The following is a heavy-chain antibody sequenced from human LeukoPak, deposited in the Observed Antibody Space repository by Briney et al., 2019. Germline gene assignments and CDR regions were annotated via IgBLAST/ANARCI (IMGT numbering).Heavy chain of an antibody. CDR2: IYYSGST. J-gene: IGHJ4*02. CDR1: GGSISSYY. Sequence: SETLSLTCTASGGSISSYYWSWIRQPPGKGLEWIGYIYYSGSTNYNPSLKSRVTISVDTSKNQFSLKLSSVTAADTAVYYCARRNDYYDSSGYLLDYWGQGTLVTVSS. CDR3: ARRNDYYDSSGYLLDY. D-gene: IGHD3-22*01. V-gene: IGHV4-59*08.